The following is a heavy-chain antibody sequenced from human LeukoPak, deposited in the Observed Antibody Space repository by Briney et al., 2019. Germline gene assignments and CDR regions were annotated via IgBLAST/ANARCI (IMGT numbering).Heavy chain of an antibody. Sequence: GGSLRLSCAASGFIFSGYTMNWVRQAPGKGLAWVSSISSSRSYIYYADSVKGRFTISRDNAKNSLYLQMNSLRAEDTAVYYCARDGRGSYYDRSGYLDCWGQGTLVTVSS. CDR3: ARDGRGSYYDRSGYLDC. J-gene: IGHJ4*02. CDR1: GFIFSGYT. V-gene: IGHV3-21*01. CDR2: ISSSRSYI. D-gene: IGHD3-22*01.